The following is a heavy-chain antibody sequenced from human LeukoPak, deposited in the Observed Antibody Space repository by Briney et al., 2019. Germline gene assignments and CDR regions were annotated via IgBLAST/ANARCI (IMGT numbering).Heavy chain of an antibody. D-gene: IGHD6-19*01. CDR2: ISVYNGNT. V-gene: IGHV1-18*01. CDR3: AGSSNGWQDDY. CDR1: GYTFTSYG. Sequence: GASVKVSCKASGYTFTSYGISWVRQAPGQGLEWMGWISVYNGNTNYAQKLQGRVTMTTDKFTNTAYMELRSLRSDDTAVYYCAGSSNGWQDDYWGQGTLVTVSS. J-gene: IGHJ4*01.